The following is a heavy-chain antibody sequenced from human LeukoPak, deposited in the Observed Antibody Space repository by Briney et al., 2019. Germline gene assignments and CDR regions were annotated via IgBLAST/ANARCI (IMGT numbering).Heavy chain of an antibody. D-gene: IGHD1-26*01. CDR3: ARLIVGATAEYFQH. V-gene: IGHV3-7*01. CDR2: IKQDGSEK. CDR1: GFTFSSYW. J-gene: IGHJ1*01. Sequence: GGSLRLSCAASGFTFSSYWMSWVRQAPGKGLEWVANIKQDGSEKYYVDSAKGRFTISRDNAKNSLYLQMNSLRAEDTAVYYCARLIVGATAEYFQHWGQGTLVTVSS.